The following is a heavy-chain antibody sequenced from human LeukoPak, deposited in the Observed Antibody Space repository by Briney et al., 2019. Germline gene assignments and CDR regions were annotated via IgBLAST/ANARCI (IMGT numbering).Heavy chain of an antibody. J-gene: IGHJ3*01. CDR2: ISPASGRT. V-gene: IGHV1-18*01. CDR1: GYTFTSYD. CDR3: AREMWCSSGDCYLNVFDF. Sequence: ASVKVSCKASGYTFTSYDIIWVRQAPGQGLEWMGYISPASGRTTYAQSLQGRVTLTTDTPTTTAHMELRSLRSDDTAVYYCAREMWCSSGDCYLNVFDFWGQGTLVTVSP. D-gene: IGHD2-21*02.